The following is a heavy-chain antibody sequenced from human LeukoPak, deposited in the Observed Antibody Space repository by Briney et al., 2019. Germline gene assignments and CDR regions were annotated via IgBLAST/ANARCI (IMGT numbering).Heavy chain of an antibody. Sequence: SETLSLTCTVSGGSISSYYWSWIRQPPGKGLEWIGYIYYSGSTNYNPSLKSRVTISVDTSKNQFSLKLSSVTAADTAVYYCARGDGITMVRGVTYFDYWGQGTLVTVFS. V-gene: IGHV4-59*01. J-gene: IGHJ4*02. CDR3: ARGDGITMVRGVTYFDY. D-gene: IGHD3-10*01. CDR2: IYYSGST. CDR1: GGSISSYY.